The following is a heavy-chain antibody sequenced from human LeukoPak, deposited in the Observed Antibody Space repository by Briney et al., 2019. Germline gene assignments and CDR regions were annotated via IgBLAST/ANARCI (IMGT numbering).Heavy chain of an antibody. J-gene: IGHJ4*02. CDR2: ISYDGSNK. D-gene: IGHD2-8*02. CDR3: AKDQTVTGGHFDY. V-gene: IGHV3-30-3*01. Sequence: GGSLRLSCAASGFTFSSYAMHWVRQAPGKGLEWVAVISYDGSNKYYADSVKGRFTISRDNSKNTLYLQMNSLRAEDTAVYYCAKDQTVTGGHFDYWGQGTLVTVSS. CDR1: GFTFSSYA.